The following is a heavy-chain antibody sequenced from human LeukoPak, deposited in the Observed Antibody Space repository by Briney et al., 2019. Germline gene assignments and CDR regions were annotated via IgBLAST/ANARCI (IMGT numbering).Heavy chain of an antibody. Sequence: GGSLRLSCAASGFTFSSYSMNWVRQAPGKGLEWVSSISSSSSYKYYADSVKGRFTISRDNAKNSLYLQMNSLRAEDTAVYYCARDLQIEDAFDIWGQGTMVTVSS. CDR3: ARDLQIEDAFDI. V-gene: IGHV3-21*01. J-gene: IGHJ3*02. CDR1: GFTFSSYS. CDR2: ISSSSSYK.